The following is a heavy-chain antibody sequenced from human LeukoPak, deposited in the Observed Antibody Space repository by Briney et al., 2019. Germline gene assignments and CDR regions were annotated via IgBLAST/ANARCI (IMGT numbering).Heavy chain of an antibody. D-gene: IGHD4-17*01. J-gene: IGHJ5*02. V-gene: IGHV4-34*01. CDR2: INHSGST. Sequence: SETLSLTCAVYGGSFSGYYWSWIRQPPGKGLEWIGEINHSGSTSYNPSLKSRVTISVDTSKNQFSLQLNSVTPEDTAVYYCARDNGDYALNWFDPWGQGTLVTVPS. CDR3: ARDNGDYALNWFDP. CDR1: GGSFSGYY.